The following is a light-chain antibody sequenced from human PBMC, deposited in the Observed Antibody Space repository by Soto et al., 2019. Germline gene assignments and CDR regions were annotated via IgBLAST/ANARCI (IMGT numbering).Light chain of an antibody. J-gene: IGLJ2*01. CDR1: SSNIGAGYD. CDR2: GNS. V-gene: IGLV1-40*01. CDR3: QSYASSLSGL. Sequence: QSVLTQPPSVSGAPGQRVTISCTGSSSNIGAGYDVHWYQQLPGTAPKLLIYGNSNRPSGVPDRFSGSKSGTSASLAITGLQAEDEADYYCQSYASSLSGLSGGGTKLTVL.